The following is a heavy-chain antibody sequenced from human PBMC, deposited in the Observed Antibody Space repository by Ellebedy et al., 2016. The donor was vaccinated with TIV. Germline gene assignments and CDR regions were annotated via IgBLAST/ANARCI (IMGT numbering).Heavy chain of an antibody. CDR1: GGSIDSSSNY. Sequence: SETLSLTCTVSGGSIDSSSNYWGWIRQPPGKGLEWIGSIYYSGSTYYNPSLKSRVTISVDTSKSPFSFKLSSLTAADTAVYYCARWFGELLYVRWFDPWGQGTLVTVSS. CDR3: ARWFGELLYVRWFDP. V-gene: IGHV4-39*01. J-gene: IGHJ5*02. CDR2: IYYSGST. D-gene: IGHD3-10*01.